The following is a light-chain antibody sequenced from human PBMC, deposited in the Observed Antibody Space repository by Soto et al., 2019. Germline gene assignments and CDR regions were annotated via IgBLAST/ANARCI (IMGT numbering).Light chain of an antibody. CDR1: ESVSNS. Sequence: ETVLTQSPATLSLSPGERATLSCRASESVSNSLAWYQHKPGRAPRLLIYNASNRATGIPARFSGSGSVADFTLSISSLEPEDFAVLFCQPRAGWPPALTFGGGTKVDIK. CDR3: QPRAGWPPALT. CDR2: NAS. J-gene: IGKJ4*01. V-gene: IGKV3-11*01.